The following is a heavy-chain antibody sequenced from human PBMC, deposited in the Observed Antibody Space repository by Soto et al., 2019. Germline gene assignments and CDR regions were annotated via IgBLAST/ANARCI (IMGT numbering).Heavy chain of an antibody. CDR2: VNPMLSMS. CDR1: GDTFNFYS. J-gene: IGHJ4*02. CDR3: ASNYGSGYRAFDY. D-gene: IGHD3-10*01. V-gene: IGHV1-69*02. Sequence: QVQLVQSGAEVKSAGSSVKVSCKASGDTFNFYSINWVRQAPGLGLEWVGRVNPMLSMSNYAQRFQGRVTMTADKYTCTAYMELRSLRSEATAIYYCASNYGSGYRAFDYWGQGALVTVSS.